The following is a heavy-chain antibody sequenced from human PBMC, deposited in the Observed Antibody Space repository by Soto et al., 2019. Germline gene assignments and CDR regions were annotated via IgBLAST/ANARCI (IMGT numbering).Heavy chain of an antibody. D-gene: IGHD1-26*01. Sequence: EVQLVESGGGLVQPGGSLRLSCAASGFTVSSNYMSWVRQAPGKGLEWVSVIYSGGSTYYADSVKCRFTISRDNSKNTLYLQMNSLRAEDTAVYYCARVSRYSGSRGGYYYGMDVWGQGTTVTVSS. V-gene: IGHV3-66*01. CDR2: IYSGGST. CDR3: ARVSRYSGSRGGYYYGMDV. CDR1: GFTVSSNY. J-gene: IGHJ6*02.